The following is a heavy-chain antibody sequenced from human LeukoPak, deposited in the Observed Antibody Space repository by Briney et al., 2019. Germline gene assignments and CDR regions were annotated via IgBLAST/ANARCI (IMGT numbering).Heavy chain of an antibody. J-gene: IGHJ6*03. CDR3: ARDLGGVPATIHYYMDV. D-gene: IGHD2-2*01. CDR1: GGSISSYY. Sequence: SETLSLTCTVSGGSISSYYWSWIGQHAGKGLEWIGRIYTSGSTNYNPSLKSRATMSVDTSKNQFSLHLSSVTAAHPAGYCLARDLGGVPATIHYYMDVWGKGTTVTVSS. CDR2: IYTSGST. V-gene: IGHV4-4*07.